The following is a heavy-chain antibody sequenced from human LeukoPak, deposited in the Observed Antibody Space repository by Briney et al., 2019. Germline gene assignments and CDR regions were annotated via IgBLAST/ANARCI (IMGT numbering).Heavy chain of an antibody. D-gene: IGHD2-2*01. CDR3: ARGGSPFCISTSCQGAFDY. V-gene: IGHV4-59*01. Sequence: SETLSLTCTVSGGSISSYYWSWIRQPPGKGLEWIGYIYYSGSTNYNPSLKSRVTISVDTSKNHFSLNLSSVTAADTAVYYCARGGSPFCISTSCQGAFDYWGQGTLVTVSS. J-gene: IGHJ4*02. CDR2: IYYSGST. CDR1: GGSISSYY.